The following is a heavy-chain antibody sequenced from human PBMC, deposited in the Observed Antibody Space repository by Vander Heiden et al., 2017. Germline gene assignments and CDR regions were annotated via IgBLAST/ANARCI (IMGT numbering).Heavy chain of an antibody. D-gene: IGHD6-13*01. Sequence: QVQLVESGGGLVKPGGSLRLSCAASGFTLGDYYMSWIRQAPGKGLEWVSYISSSSSYTNYADSVKGRFTISRDNAKNSLYLQMNSLRAEDTAVYYCAGYSRRSYYYGMDVWGQGTTVTVSS. J-gene: IGHJ6*02. CDR2: ISSSSSYT. V-gene: IGHV3-11*06. CDR3: AGYSRRSYYYGMDV. CDR1: GFTLGDYY.